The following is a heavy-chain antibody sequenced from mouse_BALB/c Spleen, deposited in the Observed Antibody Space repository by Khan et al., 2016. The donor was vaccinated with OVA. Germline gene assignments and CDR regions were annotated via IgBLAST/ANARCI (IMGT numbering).Heavy chain of an antibody. CDR2: IWAGGST. V-gene: IGHV2-9*02. CDR3: ARLEDI. CDR1: GFSLTSYG. D-gene: IGHD1-3*01. Sequence: VQLQESGPGLVAPSQSLSSTCTVSGFSLTSYGVHWVRQPLGKGLEWLGVIWAGGSTNYNSALMSRLSISKDNSKSQVFLKMNSLRTDDTAMYYCARLEDIWGQGTTLTVSS. J-gene: IGHJ2*01.